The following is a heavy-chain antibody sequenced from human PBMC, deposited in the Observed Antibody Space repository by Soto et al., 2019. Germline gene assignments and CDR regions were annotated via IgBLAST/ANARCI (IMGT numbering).Heavy chain of an antibody. CDR1: GGSISSGGYY. V-gene: IGHV4-31*03. Sequence: SETLSLTCTVSGGSISSGGYYWSWILQHPGKGLEWIGYIYYSGSTYYNPSLKSRVTISVDTSKNQFSLKLSSVTAADTAVYYCATADSSGYPMVWFDPWGQGTLVTVSS. D-gene: IGHD3-22*01. CDR3: ATADSSGYPMVWFDP. J-gene: IGHJ5*02. CDR2: IYYSGST.